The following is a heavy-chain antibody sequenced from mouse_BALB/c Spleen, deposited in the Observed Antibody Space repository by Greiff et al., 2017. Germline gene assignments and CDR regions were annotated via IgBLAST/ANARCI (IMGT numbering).Heavy chain of an antibody. V-gene: IGHV1-14*01. Sequence: EVQLQQSGPELVKPGASVKMSCKASGYTFTSYVMHWVKQKPGQGLEWIGYINPYNDGTKYNEKFKGKATLTSDKSSSTAYMELSSLTSEDSAVYYCARNYRYDGRFYYAMDYWGQGTSVTVSS. CDR2: INPYNDGT. J-gene: IGHJ4*01. CDR3: ARNYRYDGRFYYAMDY. CDR1: GYTFTSYV. D-gene: IGHD2-14*01.